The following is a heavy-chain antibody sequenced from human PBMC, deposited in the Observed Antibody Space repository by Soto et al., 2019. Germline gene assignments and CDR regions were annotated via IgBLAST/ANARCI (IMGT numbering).Heavy chain of an antibody. CDR2: IIPIFGTA. CDR1: GGTFSSYA. V-gene: IGHV1-69*01. Sequence: QVQLVQSGAEVKKPGSSVKVSCKASGGTFSSYAISWVRQAPGQGLEWMGGIIPIFGTANYAQKFQGRVTITADESTSTAYMELSSLRSEDTAVYYCARDQPHTSWYGGNGMDVWGQGTTVTVSS. J-gene: IGHJ6*02. CDR3: ARDQPHTSWYGGNGMDV. D-gene: IGHD6-13*01.